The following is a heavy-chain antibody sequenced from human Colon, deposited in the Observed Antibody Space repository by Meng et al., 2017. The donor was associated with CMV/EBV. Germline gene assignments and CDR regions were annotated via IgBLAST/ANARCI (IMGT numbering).Heavy chain of an antibody. J-gene: IGHJ6*02. CDR3: ARLQAPSNTQIPFYYYGMDV. V-gene: IGHV3-11*04. CDR2: IGRGTNNI. CDR1: GFTFSDYY. Sequence: GGSLRISCAASGFTFSDYYMNWIRQAPGKGLEWVSYIGRGTNNIYYADSVKGRFTVSRDNAKNSLSLQMNSLRAEDTAVYYCARLQAPSNTQIPFYYYGMDVWGQGTTVTVSS. D-gene: IGHD2-2*02.